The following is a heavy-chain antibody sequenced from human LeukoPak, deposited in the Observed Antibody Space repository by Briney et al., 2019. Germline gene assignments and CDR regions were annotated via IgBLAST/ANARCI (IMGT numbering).Heavy chain of an antibody. V-gene: IGHV1-69*13. J-gene: IGHJ3*02. D-gene: IGHD3-10*01. Sequence: SVKVSRKASGGTFRSYAISWVRQAPGQGLEWMGGIIPIFGTANYAQKLQGRVTITADESTSTAYMELSSLRSEDTAVYYCARGRPANGGAFDIWGQGTMVTISS. CDR3: ARGRPANGGAFDI. CDR1: GGTFRSYA. CDR2: IIPIFGTA.